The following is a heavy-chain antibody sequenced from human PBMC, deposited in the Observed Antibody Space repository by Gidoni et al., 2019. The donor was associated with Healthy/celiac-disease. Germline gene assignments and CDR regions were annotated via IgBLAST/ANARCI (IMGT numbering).Heavy chain of an antibody. CDR1: GGSISSYY. D-gene: IGHD6-19*01. V-gene: IGHV4-59*01. J-gene: IGHJ6*02. Sequence: QVQLQESGPGLVKPSETLSLTCTVSGGSISSYYWSWIRQPPGKGLEWIGYIYYSGSTNYNPSLKSRVTISVDTSKNQFSLKLSSVTAADTAVYYCARIIAVAGTGADYGMDVWGQGTTVTVSS. CDR2: IYYSGST. CDR3: ARIIAVAGTGADYGMDV.